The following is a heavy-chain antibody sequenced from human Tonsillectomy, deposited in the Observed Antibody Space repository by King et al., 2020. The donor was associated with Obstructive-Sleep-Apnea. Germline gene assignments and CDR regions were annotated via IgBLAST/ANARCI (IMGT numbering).Heavy chain of an antibody. CDR2: IYYSGST. D-gene: IGHD3-22*01. J-gene: IGHJ4*02. V-gene: IGHV4-31*03. Sequence: QLQESGPGLVKPSQTLSLTCTVSGGSISSGGYYWSWIRQHPGKGLEWIGYIYYSGSTYYNPSLKIRVIISVASSTNQFSLRLISVTAADTAVYYCARGATYYYDSSGYYIPYHVDYWGQGTLVTVSS. CDR3: ARGATYYYDSSGYYIPYHVDY. CDR1: GGSISSGGYY.